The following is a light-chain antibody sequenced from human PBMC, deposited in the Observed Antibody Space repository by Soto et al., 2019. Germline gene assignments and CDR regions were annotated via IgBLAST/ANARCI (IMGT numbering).Light chain of an antibody. CDR2: EVN. CDR1: SSDVGAYDY. J-gene: IGLJ3*02. V-gene: IGLV2-8*01. Sequence: QSALTQPPSASGSPGQSVTISCTGTSSDVGAYDYVCWYQQHPGKAPKLMIYEVNKRHSGVPDRFSGSKSGNTASLTVSGRQAGDEADYYCSSFAANDNVVFGGGTKVTVL. CDR3: SSFAANDNVV.